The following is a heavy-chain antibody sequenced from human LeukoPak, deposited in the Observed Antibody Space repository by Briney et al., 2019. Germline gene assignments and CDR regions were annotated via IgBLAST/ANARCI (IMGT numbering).Heavy chain of an antibody. Sequence: GSVKVSCKASGYTFTGYYMHWVRQAPGPGLEWMGRINPNSGGTNYAQKFQGRVTMTRDTSISTAYMELSRMRSDDTAVYYCATLENIVVVPAGWFDPWGQGTLVTVSS. CDR1: GYTFTGYY. V-gene: IGHV1-2*06. J-gene: IGHJ5*02. CDR3: ATLENIVVVPAGWFDP. D-gene: IGHD2-2*01. CDR2: INPNSGGT.